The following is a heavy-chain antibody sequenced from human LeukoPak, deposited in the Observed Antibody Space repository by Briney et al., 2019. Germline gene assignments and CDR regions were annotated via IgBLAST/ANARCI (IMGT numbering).Heavy chain of an antibody. CDR2: IKQDGSEK. J-gene: IGHJ4*02. Sequence: GGSLRLSCAASGFTFSSYWMQWVRQAPGKGLEWVANIKQDGSEKYYADSVKGRFIISRDNAKNALYLQISSLRAEDTAIYYCARRYFDYWGQGTLVTVSS. CDR3: ARRYFDY. CDR1: GFTFSSYW. V-gene: IGHV3-7*03.